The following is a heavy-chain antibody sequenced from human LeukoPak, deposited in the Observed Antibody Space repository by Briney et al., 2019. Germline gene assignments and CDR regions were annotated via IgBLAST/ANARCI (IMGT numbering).Heavy chain of an antibody. V-gene: IGHV1-69*04. Sequence: SVKVSCKASGGTFSSYAISWVRQAPGQGLEWMGRIIPILGIANYAQNLQGRVTMTTDTSTSTAYMELRSLRSDDTAVYYCARTGIQLWSFDYWGQGTLVTVS. CDR1: GGTFSSYA. D-gene: IGHD5-18*01. CDR2: IIPILGIA. CDR3: ARTGIQLWSFDY. J-gene: IGHJ4*02.